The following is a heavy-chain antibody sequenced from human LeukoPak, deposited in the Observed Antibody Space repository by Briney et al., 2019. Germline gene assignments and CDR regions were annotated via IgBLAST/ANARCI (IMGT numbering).Heavy chain of an antibody. Sequence: GGSLRLSCAASGFTFSYAWMSWVRQTPGMGPEWVARIKSKTDGETTDYPAPVKGRFTISRDDSKNTVYLQMNSLEPEDTAVYYCTTAGGGSYRWGQGTLVTVSS. CDR2: IKSKTDGETT. CDR1: GFTFSYAW. J-gene: IGHJ4*02. CDR3: TTAGGGSYR. V-gene: IGHV3-15*01. D-gene: IGHD1-26*01.